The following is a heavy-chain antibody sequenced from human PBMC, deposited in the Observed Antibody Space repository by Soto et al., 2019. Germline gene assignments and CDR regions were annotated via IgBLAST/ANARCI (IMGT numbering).Heavy chain of an antibody. J-gene: IGHJ4*02. D-gene: IGHD2-8*02. CDR3: VKDRSDIWSFDY. V-gene: IGHV3-30*18. CDR2: VTHDGSLY. CDR1: GFTFSSCA. Sequence: QVQLVESGGGVVQPGRSLRLSCVASGFTFSSCAMHWVRQVPGKGLEWLAVVTHDGSLYPYADSVKGRFSISRDNSRKTLYLQMNSLRPEDTAVYYCVKDRSDIWSFDYWGQGTLVTVSS.